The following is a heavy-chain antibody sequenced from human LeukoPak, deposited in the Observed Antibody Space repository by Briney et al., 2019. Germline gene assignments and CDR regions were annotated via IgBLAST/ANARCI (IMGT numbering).Heavy chain of an antibody. D-gene: IGHD3-10*01. CDR2: IYYSGST. J-gene: IGHJ4*02. CDR3: ARVCPMVRGDQPFDY. Sequence: SETLSLTCTVSGGSISSSSYYWGWIRQPPGKGLEWIGSIYYSGSTYYNPSLKSRVTISVDTSKNQFSLKLSSATAADTAVYYCARVCPMVRGDQPFDYWGQGTLVTVSS. V-gene: IGHV4-39*01. CDR1: GGSISSSSYY.